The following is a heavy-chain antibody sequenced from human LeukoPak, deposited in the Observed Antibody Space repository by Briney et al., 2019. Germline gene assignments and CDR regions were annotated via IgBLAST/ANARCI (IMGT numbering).Heavy chain of an antibody. CDR2: IGTSSSII. V-gene: IGHV3-48*02. CDR3: ARHDYAGNSGDY. Sequence: GGSLRLSCAASGFTFSSYSMNWVRQTPGKGLEWVSYIGTSSSIIYYADSVKGRFTISRDNAKNSLYLQMNSLRDEDTAVYYCARHDYAGNSGDYWGQGTLVSVSS. CDR1: GFTFSSYS. D-gene: IGHD4-23*01. J-gene: IGHJ4*02.